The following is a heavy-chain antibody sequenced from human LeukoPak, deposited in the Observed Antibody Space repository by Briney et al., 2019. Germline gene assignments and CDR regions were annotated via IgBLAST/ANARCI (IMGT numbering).Heavy chain of an antibody. V-gene: IGHV4-4*07. J-gene: IGHJ4*02. CDR2: IYSTGST. CDR3: ARQGYTVSYYFLDY. Sequence: PSDTLSLTCDVSGGSVRSYWLGWVRQPAGKGLEWLGRIYSTGSTRFNPSLKSRLTLSIDTSTNQFSLKLTSVTAADTAVYFCARQGYTVSYYFLDYWSQGTLVTVSS. CDR1: GGSVRSYW. D-gene: IGHD1-26*01.